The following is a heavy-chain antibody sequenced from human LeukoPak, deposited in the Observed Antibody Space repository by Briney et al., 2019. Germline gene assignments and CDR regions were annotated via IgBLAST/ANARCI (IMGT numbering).Heavy chain of an antibody. D-gene: IGHD3-16*01. J-gene: IGHJ4*02. CDR1: GFTFSDYY. CDR2: ISSSSSYT. V-gene: IGHV3-11*06. CDR3: ARASPYASYDY. Sequence: GGSLRLFCAASGFTFSDYYMSWIRQAPGKGLGWVSYISSSSSYTNYADSVKGRFTISRDNAKNSLYLQMNSLRAEDTAVYYCARASPYASYDYWGQGTPVTVSS.